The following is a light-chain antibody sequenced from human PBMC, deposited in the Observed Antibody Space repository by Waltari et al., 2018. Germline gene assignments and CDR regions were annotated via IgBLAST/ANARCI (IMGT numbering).Light chain of an antibody. CDR1: STDVGGYNS. Sequence: QSALTQPASVSGSPGQSVTIFSAGTSTDVGGYNSCPWDQEHPGQAPRVIIYDVSDRPSGVSDRFSGSKSGNTASLTISGLQAEDEADYYCSSQSSNDVVLFGGGTKLTVL. CDR3: SSQSSNDVVL. J-gene: IGLJ2*01. V-gene: IGLV2-14*01. CDR2: DVS.